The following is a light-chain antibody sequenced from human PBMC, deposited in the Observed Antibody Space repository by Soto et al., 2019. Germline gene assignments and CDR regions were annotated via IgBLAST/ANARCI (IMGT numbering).Light chain of an antibody. Sequence: NFMLTQPHSVSESPGKTVTISCTGSGGSIASNYVQWFQQRPGSAPTTVIYEDDQRPSGVPDRFSGSIDSSSNSASLTISGLKTEDEADYYCQSSDIRNVVSGGGTKLTVL. J-gene: IGLJ2*01. V-gene: IGLV6-57*02. CDR1: GGSIASNY. CDR2: EDD. CDR3: QSSDIRNVV.